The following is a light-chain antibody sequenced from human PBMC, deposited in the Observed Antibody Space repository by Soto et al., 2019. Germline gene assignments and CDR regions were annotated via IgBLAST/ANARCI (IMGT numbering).Light chain of an antibody. CDR1: QTISSSY. Sequence: EIVLTQSPGTLSLSPEERATLSCRASQTISSSYLAWYQQKPGQPPRLLIYGASNRATGIPDRFSGSGSGTDFTLSISRLELEDFAVYYCQQYGSSPRLTFGGGTKVEIK. CDR3: QQYGSSPRLT. CDR2: GAS. V-gene: IGKV3-20*01. J-gene: IGKJ4*01.